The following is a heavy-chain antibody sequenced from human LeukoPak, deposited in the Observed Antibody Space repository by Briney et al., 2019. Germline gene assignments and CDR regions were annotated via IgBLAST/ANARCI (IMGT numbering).Heavy chain of an antibody. V-gene: IGHV4-39*07. CDR2: IYYSGST. CDR3: ARDLPVVPAAITRGSNWFDP. D-gene: IGHD2-2*01. CDR1: GGSISSSSYY. Sequence: PSETLSLTCTVSGGSISSSSYYWGWIRQPPGKGLEWIGSIYYSGSTYYNPSLKSRVTISVDTSKNQFSLKLSSVTAADTAVYYCARDLPVVPAAITRGSNWFDPWGQGTLVTVSS. J-gene: IGHJ5*02.